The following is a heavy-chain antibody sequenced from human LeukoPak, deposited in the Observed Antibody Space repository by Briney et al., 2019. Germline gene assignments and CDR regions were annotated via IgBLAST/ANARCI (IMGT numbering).Heavy chain of an antibody. Sequence: SETLSLTCAVYGGSFSGYYWSWIRQPPGKGLEGIAYMYYSGSTYYNPSLKSRVTISVDTSKNQFSLKLSSVTAPDTAVYYCARAGGRYYYDSSGYYFDYWGQGTLVTVSS. D-gene: IGHD3-22*01. V-gene: IGHV4-34*01. CDR1: GGSFSGYY. CDR3: ARAGGRYYYDSSGYYFDY. CDR2: MYYSGST. J-gene: IGHJ4*02.